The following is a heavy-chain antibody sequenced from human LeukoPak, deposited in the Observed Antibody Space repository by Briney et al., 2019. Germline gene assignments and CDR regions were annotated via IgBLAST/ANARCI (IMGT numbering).Heavy chain of an antibody. V-gene: IGHV4-59*12. D-gene: IGHD6-19*01. Sequence: SETLSLTCTVSGGSISSYYWSWIRRPPGKGLEWIGYIYYSGSTNYNPSLKSRVTISVDTSKNQFSLKLSSVTAAGTAVYYCAAIAVAGTGDFDYWGQGTLVTVSS. CDR1: GGSISSYY. J-gene: IGHJ4*02. CDR2: IYYSGST. CDR3: AAIAVAGTGDFDY.